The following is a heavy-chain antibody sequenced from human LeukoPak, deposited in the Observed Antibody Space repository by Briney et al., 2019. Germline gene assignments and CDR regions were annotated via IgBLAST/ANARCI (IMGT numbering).Heavy chain of an antibody. CDR1: GGSISSYY. J-gene: IGHJ6*03. V-gene: IGHV4-4*07. D-gene: IGHD6-13*01. Sequence: ASGTLSLTCAVSGGSISSYYWSWIRQPAGKGLEWIGRIYTSGSTNYNPSLKSRVTMSVDTSKNQFSLKLSSVTAADTAVYYCARGSYSSSWYAQYYYYYYYMDVWGKGTTVTISS. CDR3: ARGSYSSSWYAQYYYYYYYMDV. CDR2: IYTSGST.